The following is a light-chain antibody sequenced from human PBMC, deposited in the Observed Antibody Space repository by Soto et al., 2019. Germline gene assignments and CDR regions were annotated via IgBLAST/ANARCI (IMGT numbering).Light chain of an antibody. CDR2: GNS. V-gene: IGLV1-40*01. Sequence: SLLTQPTSVSGAPGQTVTISCTGSSSNIGAGYDVHWYQQLPGTPPKLLIYGNSNQPSGVPDRFSGSKSGTSASLAITGLQAEDEADYYCQSYDSSLSGYVFGTGTKVTVL. CDR3: QSYDSSLSGYV. J-gene: IGLJ1*01. CDR1: SSNIGAGYD.